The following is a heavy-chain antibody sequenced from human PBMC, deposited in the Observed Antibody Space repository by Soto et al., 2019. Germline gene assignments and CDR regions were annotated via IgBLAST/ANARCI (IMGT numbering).Heavy chain of an antibody. D-gene: IGHD6-19*01. J-gene: IGHJ6*02. CDR3: VKDGSSGWPYYYGLDV. CDR1: GFTFSSYW. CDR2: ISYDGSNK. V-gene: IGHV3-30*18. Sequence: PGGSLRLSCAASGFTFSSYWMSWVRQAPGKGLEWVAVISYDGSNKYYADSVKGRFTIARDNSKNTLFLHMSSLRAEDTAVYYCVKDGSSGWPYYYGLDVWGQGTSVTVSS.